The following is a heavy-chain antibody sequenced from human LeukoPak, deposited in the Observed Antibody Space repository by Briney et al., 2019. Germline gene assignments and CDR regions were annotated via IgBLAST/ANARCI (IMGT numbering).Heavy chain of an antibody. CDR2: ISGSGGST. V-gene: IGHV3-23*01. D-gene: IGHD5-18*01. CDR1: GFTFSSYS. J-gene: IGHJ4*02. Sequence: PGGSLRLSCAASGFTFSSYSMNWVRQAPGKGLEWVSAISGSGGSTYYADSVKGRFTISRDNSKNTLYLQMNSLRAEDTAVYYCAKDQLIQLWFLFDYWGQGTLVTVSS. CDR3: AKDQLIQLWFLFDY.